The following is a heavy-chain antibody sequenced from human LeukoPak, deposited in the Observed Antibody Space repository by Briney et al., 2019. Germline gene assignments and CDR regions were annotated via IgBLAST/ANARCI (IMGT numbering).Heavy chain of an antibody. CDR3: ARFEWLQPIDY. CDR2: IYYSGST. V-gene: IGHV4-31*03. D-gene: IGHD5-24*01. Sequence: PSQTLSLTCTASGGSISSGGYYWSWIRQHPGKGLEWIGYIYYSGSTYYNPSLKSRVTISVDTSKNQFSLKLSSVTAADTAVYYCARFEWLQPIDYWGQGTLVTVSS. CDR1: GGSISSGGYY. J-gene: IGHJ4*02.